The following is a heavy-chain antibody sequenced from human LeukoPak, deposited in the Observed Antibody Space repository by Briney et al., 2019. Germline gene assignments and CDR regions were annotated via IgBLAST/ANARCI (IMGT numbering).Heavy chain of an antibody. V-gene: IGHV4-59*01. CDR1: GGSINSYY. CDR2: IYYSGST. J-gene: IGHJ5*02. Sequence: SETLSLTCTVSGGSINSYYWSWIRQPPGKGLEWIGYIYYSGSTKYNPSLKSRVTISVDTSKNQFSLKLSSVTAADTAVYYCARGAYYYGSGLPFDPWGQGTLVTVSS. CDR3: ARGAYYYGSGLPFDP. D-gene: IGHD3-10*01.